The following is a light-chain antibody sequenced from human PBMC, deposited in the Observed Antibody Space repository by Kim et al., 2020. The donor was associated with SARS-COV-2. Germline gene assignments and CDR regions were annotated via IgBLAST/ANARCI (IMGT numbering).Light chain of an antibody. CDR2: SEN. CDR1: SSSIGSNT. V-gene: IGLV1-44*01. J-gene: IGLJ7*01. CDR3: AAWDESLNGRGV. Sequence: QGGDISCSGGSSSIGSNTVSWYKQFQRTAPQLHIYSENQRPSGVPDRFSASKSGSSASLAISGLQSDDEAEYYCAAWDESLNGRGVFGGGTQLTVL.